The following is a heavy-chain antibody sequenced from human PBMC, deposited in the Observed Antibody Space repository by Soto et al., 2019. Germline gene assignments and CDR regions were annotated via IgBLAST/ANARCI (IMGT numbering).Heavy chain of an antibody. CDR3: VKEGYCYDSSGYYYGWFDP. V-gene: IGHV3-64D*06. CDR2: IVRNGGST. Sequence: GSLRLSCSASGFTFSNYAMHWVRQAPGKGLEYVSAIVRNGGSTYYADSVKGRFTISRDNSKNTLYLQMSSLRAEDTAVYYCVKEGYCYDSSGYYYGWFDPWGQGTLVTVSS. D-gene: IGHD3-22*01. CDR1: GFTFSNYA. J-gene: IGHJ5*02.